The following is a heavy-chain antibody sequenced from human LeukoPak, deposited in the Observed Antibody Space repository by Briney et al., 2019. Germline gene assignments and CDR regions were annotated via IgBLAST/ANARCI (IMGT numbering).Heavy chain of an antibody. CDR1: GGSMRNYY. D-gene: IGHD4-17*01. J-gene: IGHJ4*02. CDR3: ARMGNPATVTADY. V-gene: IGHV4-59*08. Sequence: SETLSLTCTVSGGSMRNYYWSWIRQTPGKGPEWIGYSYYGGSTIYSPSLKSRVTISVDTANNQFSLKLNSVTAADTAVYYCARMGNPATVTADYWGQGTLVTVSS. CDR2: SYYGGST.